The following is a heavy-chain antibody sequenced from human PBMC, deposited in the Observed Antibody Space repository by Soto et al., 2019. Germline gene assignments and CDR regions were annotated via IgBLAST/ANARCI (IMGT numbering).Heavy chain of an antibody. D-gene: IGHD6-13*01. CDR2: VYYDGST. Sequence: TLSLTCTVSGGSISSSSYYWDWIRRPPGEGLEWIGTVYYDGSTFYNPSLKSRVTVSADTSKSQFSLKLASVTAADTAVYYCARTSIAAAGTRYYDYWGQGTLVTVSS. CDR3: ARTSIAAAGTRYYDY. V-gene: IGHV4-39*07. CDR1: GGSISSSSYY. J-gene: IGHJ4*02.